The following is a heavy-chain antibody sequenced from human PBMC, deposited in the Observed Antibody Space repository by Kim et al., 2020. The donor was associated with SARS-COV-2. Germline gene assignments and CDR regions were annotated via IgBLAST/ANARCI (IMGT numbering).Heavy chain of an antibody. Sequence: SETLSLTCAVSGGTFSSSSYFWGWIRQSPGKGLEWIGSFYYNGNTYYNPTLKSRISIFGDTSKKQFSLKLSSVTAADMAVYYCVRHVGGYSNGPADYWGQGTLVTVSS. D-gene: IGHD3-22*01. V-gene: IGHV4-39*01. CDR1: GGTFSSSSYF. CDR3: VRHVGGYSNGPADY. CDR2: FYYNGNT. J-gene: IGHJ4*02.